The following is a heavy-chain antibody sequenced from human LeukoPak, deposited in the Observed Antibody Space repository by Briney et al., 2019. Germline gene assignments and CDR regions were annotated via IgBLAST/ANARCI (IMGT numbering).Heavy chain of an antibody. CDR2: IYTSGST. J-gene: IGHJ5*02. D-gene: IGHD2-2*02. CDR1: GGSISSYY. Sequence: SETLSLTCTVSGGSISSYYWSWIRKPPGKGLEWIGNIYTSGSTNYNHSLKSQVPISVDTSKNQFSLKLGSVTAADTAVYYCARDNIVVVPAAIGFDPWGQGTLVTVSS. V-gene: IGHV4-4*09. CDR3: ARDNIVVVPAAIGFDP.